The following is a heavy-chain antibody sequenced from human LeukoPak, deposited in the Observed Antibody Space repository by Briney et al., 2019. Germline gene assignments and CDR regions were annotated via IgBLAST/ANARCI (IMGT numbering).Heavy chain of an antibody. V-gene: IGHV4-59*01. CDR2: IYYSGST. Sequence: SEALSLTCTVSGCSISSYYWSWIRQPPGKGLEWIGYIYYSGSTNYNPSLKSRVTISVDTSKNQFSLKLSSVTAADTAVYYCARKEIYMYYFDYWGQGTLVTVSS. CDR3: ARKEIYMYYFDY. J-gene: IGHJ4*02. CDR1: GCSISSYY. D-gene: IGHD5-24*01.